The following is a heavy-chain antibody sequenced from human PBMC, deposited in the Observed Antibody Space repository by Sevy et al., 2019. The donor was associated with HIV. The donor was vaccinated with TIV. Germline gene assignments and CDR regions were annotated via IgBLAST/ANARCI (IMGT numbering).Heavy chain of an antibody. V-gene: IGHV4-34*01. D-gene: IGHD5-12*01. Sequence: SETLSLTCAVYGGSFSGYYWSWIRQPPWKGLEWIGEINHSGSTNYNPSLKSRVTISVDTSKNQFSLKLSSVTAADTAVYYCGGAKDGYNPLDYWGQGTLVTVSS. CDR2: INHSGST. CDR1: GGSFSGYY. CDR3: GGAKDGYNPLDY. J-gene: IGHJ4*02.